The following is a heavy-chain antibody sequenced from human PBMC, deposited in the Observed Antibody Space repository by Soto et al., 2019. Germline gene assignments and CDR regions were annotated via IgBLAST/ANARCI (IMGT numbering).Heavy chain of an antibody. CDR3: ASVADSSASFYYGMDV. V-gene: IGHV3-23*01. J-gene: IGHJ6*02. Sequence: EVQLLESGGGLVQPGGSLRLSCAASGFTFSSYAMSWVRQAPGKGLEWVSAISGSGGSTYYADSVKGRFTISRDNSKNTLYLQMNSLRAEDTAVYYCASVADSSASFYYGMDVWGHGTTVTVAS. D-gene: IGHD6-6*01. CDR1: GFTFSSYA. CDR2: ISGSGGST.